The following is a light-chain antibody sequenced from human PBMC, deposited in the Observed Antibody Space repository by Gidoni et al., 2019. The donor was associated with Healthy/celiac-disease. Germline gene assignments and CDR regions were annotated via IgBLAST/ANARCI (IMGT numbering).Light chain of an antibody. J-gene: IGKJ1*01. CDR1: QGIVNN. CDR3: LQHNSYPRT. CDR2: AAS. V-gene: IGKV1-17*01. Sequence: DIQMDQSPPSRASSVRHRVTITCRASQGIVNNLCWFQQKPGKAPKGLIYAASILQSGVPSRFRGSGSGTEFTLTISSLQPADFATYYCLQHNSYPRTFGQXTKVEIK.